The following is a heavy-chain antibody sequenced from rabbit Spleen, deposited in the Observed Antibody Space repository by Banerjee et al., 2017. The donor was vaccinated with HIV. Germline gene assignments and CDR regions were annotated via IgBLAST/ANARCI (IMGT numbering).Heavy chain of an antibody. CDR1: GFDFSSSYW. D-gene: IGHD2-1*01. J-gene: IGHJ4*01. Sequence: QEQLEESGGGLVKPEGSLTLTCKASGFDFSSSYWICWVRQAPGKGLELIACIYTGSSGNIYYASWAKGRFTISKTSSTTVTLQMTSLTVADTATYFCARELNGANLEFNLWGQGTLVTVS. CDR2: IYTGSSGNI. V-gene: IGHV1S45*01. CDR3: ARELNGANLEFNL.